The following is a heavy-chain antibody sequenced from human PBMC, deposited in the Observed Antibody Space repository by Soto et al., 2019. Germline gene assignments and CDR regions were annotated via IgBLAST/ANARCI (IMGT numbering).Heavy chain of an antibody. D-gene: IGHD3-22*01. J-gene: IGHJ4*02. CDR1: GGSISSYY. V-gene: IGHV4-59*12. CDR2: IYYSGST. Sequence: SETLSLTCSVSGGSISSYYWSWIRQPPGKGLEWIGYIYYSGSTNYNPSLKSRVTISVDTSKNQFSLKLSSVTAADTAVYYCAREGRYHYYDSSGYGEPGAHFDYWGQGTLVTVSS. CDR3: AREGRYHYYDSSGYGEPGAHFDY.